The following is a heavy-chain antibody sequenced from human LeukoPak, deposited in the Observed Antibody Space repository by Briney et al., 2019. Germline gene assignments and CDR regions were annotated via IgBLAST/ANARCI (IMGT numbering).Heavy chain of an antibody. Sequence: GGSLRLSCAASGFAVSSYSMNWVRQAPGKGLEWVSTISSSSSYIYYADSVKGRFTISRDNAKNSLYLQMNSLRAEDTAVYYCARLQLAYCGGDCYLSSWGQGTLVTVSS. D-gene: IGHD2-21*02. CDR2: ISSSSSYI. J-gene: IGHJ5*02. V-gene: IGHV3-21*01. CDR1: GFAVSSYS. CDR3: ARLQLAYCGGDCYLSS.